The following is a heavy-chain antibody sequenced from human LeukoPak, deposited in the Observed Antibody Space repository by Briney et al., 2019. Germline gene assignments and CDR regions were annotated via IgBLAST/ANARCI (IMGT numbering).Heavy chain of an antibody. CDR1: GGSISSYH. V-gene: IGHV4-59*01. Sequence: PETLSLTCTVSGGSISSYHWSWIRQPPGKGLEWIGYIYYSGGTNYNPSLRSRVTISVDTSKNQVSLKLSSVTAADTAVYYCARGTPHYYGSGSYYIRRFDPWGQGTLVTVSS. J-gene: IGHJ5*02. CDR3: ARGTPHYYGSGSYYIRRFDP. D-gene: IGHD3-10*01. CDR2: IYYSGGT.